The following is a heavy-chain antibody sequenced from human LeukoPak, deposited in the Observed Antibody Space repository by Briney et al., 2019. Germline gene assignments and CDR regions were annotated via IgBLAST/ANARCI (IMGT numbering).Heavy chain of an antibody. CDR1: GDSVSSNSAA. J-gene: IGHJ4*02. CDR2: TYYRSEWYN. V-gene: IGHV6-1*01. CDR3: ARGGYYGSGSFYSTQTSVFDY. Sequence: SPTLTLTFDISGDSVSSNSAAWNWLRQSPSRGLEWLGRTYYRSEWYNDYSVSVKSRITLNPDTSKNQFSLQLTSVTPEDTAVYYCARGGYYGSGSFYSTQTSVFDYWGQGTLVTVSS. D-gene: IGHD3-10*01.